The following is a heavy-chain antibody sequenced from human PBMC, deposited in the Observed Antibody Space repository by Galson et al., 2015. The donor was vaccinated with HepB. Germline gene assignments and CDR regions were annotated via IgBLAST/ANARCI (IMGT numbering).Heavy chain of an antibody. CDR1: GFTFSSYA. CDR3: AKDSSSWYDPEYFQH. D-gene: IGHD6-13*01. J-gene: IGHJ1*01. V-gene: IGHV3-23*01. Sequence: SLRLSCAASGFTFSSYAMSWVRQAPGRGLEWVSAISGSGGSTYYADPVKGRFTISRDNSKNTLYLQMNSLRAEDTAVYYCAKDSSSWYDPEYFQHWGQGTLVTVSS. CDR2: ISGSGGST.